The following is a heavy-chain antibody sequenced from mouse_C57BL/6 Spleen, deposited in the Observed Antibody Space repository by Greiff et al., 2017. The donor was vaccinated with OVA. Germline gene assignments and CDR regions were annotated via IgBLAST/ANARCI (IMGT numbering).Heavy chain of an antibody. V-gene: IGHV1-82*01. J-gene: IGHJ2*01. CDR1: GYAFSSSW. CDR2: IYPGDGDT. CDR3: ARRINWDGYFDY. D-gene: IGHD4-1*02. Sequence: QVQLKQSGPELVKPGASVKISCKASGYAFSSSWMNWVKQRPGKGLEWIGRIYPGDGDTNYNGKFKGKATLTADKSSSTAYMQLSSLTSEDSAVYFCARRINWDGYFDYWGQGTTLTVSS.